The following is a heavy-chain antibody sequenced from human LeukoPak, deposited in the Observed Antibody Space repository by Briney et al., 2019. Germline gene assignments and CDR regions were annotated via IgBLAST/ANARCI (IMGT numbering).Heavy chain of an antibody. J-gene: IGHJ5*02. V-gene: IGHV4-34*01. CDR2: INHSGST. Sequence: SETLSLTCAVYGGSFSGYYWSWIRQPPGKGLEWIGEINHSGSTNYNPSFKSRVTISVDTSKNQFSLKLSSVTAADTAVYYCARGMGYCSSTSCRRKPRFDPWGQGTLVTVSS. CDR3: ARGMGYCSSTSCRRKPRFDP. CDR1: GGSFSGYY. D-gene: IGHD2-2*01.